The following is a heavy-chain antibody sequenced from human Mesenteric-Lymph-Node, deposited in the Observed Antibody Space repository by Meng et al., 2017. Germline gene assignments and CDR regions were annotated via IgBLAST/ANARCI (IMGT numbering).Heavy chain of an antibody. CDR1: GYSFTSYR. CDR2: IYPGDSDT. D-gene: IGHD3-22*01. V-gene: IGHV5-51*01. Sequence: GGSLRLSCKGSGYSFTSYRIGWVRQMPGKGLEWMGIIYPGDSDTRYSPSFQGQVTISADKSISTAYLQWSSLKASDTAMYYCARLSSSGYYCFDPWGQGTLVTVSS. J-gene: IGHJ5*02. CDR3: ARLSSSGYYCFDP.